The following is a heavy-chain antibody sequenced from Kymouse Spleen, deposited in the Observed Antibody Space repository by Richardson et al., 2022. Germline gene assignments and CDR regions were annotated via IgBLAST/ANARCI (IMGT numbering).Heavy chain of an antibody. V-gene: IGHV3-33*01. D-gene: IGHD3-10*01. CDR2: IWYDGSNK. Sequence: QVQLVESGGGVVQPGRSLRLSCAASGFTFSSYGMHWVRQAPGKGLEWVAVIWYDGSNKYYADSVKGRFTISRDNSKNTLYLQMNSLRAEDTAVYYCARGLLWFGELYYYGMDVWGQGTTVTVSS. CDR1: GFTFSSYG. J-gene: IGHJ6*02. CDR3: ARGLLWFGELYYYGMDV.